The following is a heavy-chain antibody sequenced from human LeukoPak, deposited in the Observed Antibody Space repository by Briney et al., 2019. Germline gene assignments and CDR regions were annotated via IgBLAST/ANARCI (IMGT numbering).Heavy chain of an antibody. J-gene: IGHJ2*01. CDR1: GGSISSGNYY. CDR2: IHTTRST. D-gene: IGHD4-17*01. Sequence: PSETLSLTCTVSGGSISSGNYYWNCIRQPAGKGLEWTGRIHTTRSTNYNPALRSRVTISVDTSKNQYSLELSSVPAADTAVYYCARLPSTTVGCWYFDLWGRGTLVTV. V-gene: IGHV4-61*02. CDR3: ARLPSTTVGCWYFDL.